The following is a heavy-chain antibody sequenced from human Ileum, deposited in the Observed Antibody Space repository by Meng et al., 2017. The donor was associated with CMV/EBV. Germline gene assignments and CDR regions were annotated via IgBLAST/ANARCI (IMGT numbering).Heavy chain of an antibody. J-gene: IGHJ6*02. CDR1: GFTFSSYE. V-gene: IGHV3-48*03. CDR3: ARVIGYYYYGMDV. CDR2: ISSSGSTI. Sequence: GRSLRLSCAASGFTFSSYEMNWVRQAPGKGLEWVSYISSSGSTIYYAGAVKGRFTISRDNAKNSLYLQMNSLRAEDTAVYYCARVIGYYYYGMDVWGQGTTVTVSS.